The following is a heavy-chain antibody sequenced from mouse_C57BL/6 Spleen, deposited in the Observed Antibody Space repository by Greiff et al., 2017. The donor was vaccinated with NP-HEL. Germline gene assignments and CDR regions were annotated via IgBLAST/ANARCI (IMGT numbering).Heavy chain of an antibody. J-gene: IGHJ4*01. D-gene: IGHD3-2*02. CDR2: IHPNSGST. Sequence: VQLQQPGAELVKPGASVKLSCKASGYTFTSYWMHWVKQRPGQGLEWIGMIHPNSGSTNYNEKFKSKATLTVDKSSSTAYMQLSSLTSEDSAGYYCARDSSGYDAMDYWGQGTSVTFSS. CDR1: GYTFTSYW. CDR3: ARDSSGYDAMDY. V-gene: IGHV1-64*01.